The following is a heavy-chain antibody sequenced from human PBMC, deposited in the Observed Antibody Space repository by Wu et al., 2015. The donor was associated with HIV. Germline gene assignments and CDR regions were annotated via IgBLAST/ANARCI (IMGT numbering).Heavy chain of an antibody. CDR3: ARLQSLSGFYSNADF. CDR2: INPNRGGT. V-gene: IGHV1-2*02. J-gene: IGHJ4*02. CDR1: GYTFIDYY. Sequence: QVQLLQSGAEVKKPGASVMVSCKASGYTFIDYYIYWVRQAPGQGPEWMGWINPNRGGTKYARQFQGRVTMSRDTAVNTAYMELNSLTSDDTAVYYCARLQSLSGFYSNADFWGQGTLVTVSS. D-gene: IGHD1-26*01.